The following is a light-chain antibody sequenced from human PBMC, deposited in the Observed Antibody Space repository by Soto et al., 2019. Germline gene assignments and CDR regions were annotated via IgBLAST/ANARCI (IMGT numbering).Light chain of an antibody. V-gene: IGKV3-11*01. CDR2: DAS. J-gene: IGKJ5*01. CDR1: QSFRGL. CDR3: QQRDTWPTP. Sequence: VLTQSPVTLSLSPGERATLSCRASQSFRGLLAWYHQKPGQAPRLLIYDASNRATGIPPRFSGRGSGPDFPLTISSRNPEDSAVYYCQQRDTWPTPLGHGTRLEIK.